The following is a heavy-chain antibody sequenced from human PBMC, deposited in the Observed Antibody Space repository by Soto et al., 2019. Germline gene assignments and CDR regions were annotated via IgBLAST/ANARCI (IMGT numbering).Heavy chain of an antibody. CDR1: GGSISSSNW. V-gene: IGHV4-4*02. J-gene: IGHJ4*02. CDR2: IHHSGST. Sequence: QVQLQESGPGLVKPSGTLSLTCAVSGGSISSSNWWSWVRQSPEKGLEWIGEIHHSGSTNYNPSLKSRVTISVDRSNNQFSLKLSSVTAADTAVYYCARGNFDYWGQGTLVTVSS. CDR3: ARGNFDY.